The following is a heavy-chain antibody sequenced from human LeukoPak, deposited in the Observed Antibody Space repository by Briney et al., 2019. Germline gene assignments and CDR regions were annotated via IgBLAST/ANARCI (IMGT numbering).Heavy chain of an antibody. V-gene: IGHV4-39*02. Sequence: SETLSLTCTVSGASISSSRYYWGWIRQPPGKGLEWIGSISYSGTTYYNPSLKSRGSISVDTSRNQFSLKLSSVTAADTAVYYCARERENSSEGFDIWGQGTMVTVSS. CDR1: GASISSSRYY. J-gene: IGHJ3*02. D-gene: IGHD3-22*01. CDR3: ARERENSSEGFDI. CDR2: ISYSGTT.